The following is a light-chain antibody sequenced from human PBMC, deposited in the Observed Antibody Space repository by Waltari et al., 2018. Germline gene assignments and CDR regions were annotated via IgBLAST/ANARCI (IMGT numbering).Light chain of an antibody. V-gene: IGKV1D-13*01. Sequence: AIQLTQSPSSLSASVGDRVNLTCRASQGISSALAWYQQKPGKAPKLLIYDASSLPSGVPSRFSGSRSGTDFTLTISSLQPEDFATYYCEQFNNYPPTFGHGTRLEIK. J-gene: IGKJ5*01. CDR2: DAS. CDR1: QGISSA. CDR3: EQFNNYPPT.